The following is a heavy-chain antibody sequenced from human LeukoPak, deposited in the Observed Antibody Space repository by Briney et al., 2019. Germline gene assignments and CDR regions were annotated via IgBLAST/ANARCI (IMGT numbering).Heavy chain of an antibody. CDR2: ISAYNGNT. CDR1: GYTFTSYG. D-gene: IGHD3-22*01. V-gene: IGHV1-18*01. Sequence: ASVKVSCKASGYTFTSYGISWVRQAPGQGLEWMGWISAYNGNTNYAQKLQGRVTMTTDTSTSTAYMELRSLRSDDTAVYYCARERARDSSGYYYWSYYYYGMDVWGQGTTVTVSS. CDR3: ARERARDSSGYYYWSYYYYGMDV. J-gene: IGHJ6*02.